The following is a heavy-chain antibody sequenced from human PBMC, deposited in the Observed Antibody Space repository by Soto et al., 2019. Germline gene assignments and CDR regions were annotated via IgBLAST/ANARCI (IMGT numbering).Heavy chain of an antibody. D-gene: IGHD1-20*01. CDR3: AKGLYNWNQIDY. CDR2: ISYDGSNK. J-gene: IGHJ4*02. CDR1: GFTFSSYG. Sequence: GGSLRLSCAASGFTFSSYGMHWVRQAPGKGLEWVAVISYDGSNKYYADSVKGRFTISRDNSKNTLYLQMNSLRAEDTAVYYCAKGLYNWNQIDYWGQGTLVTVSS. V-gene: IGHV3-30*18.